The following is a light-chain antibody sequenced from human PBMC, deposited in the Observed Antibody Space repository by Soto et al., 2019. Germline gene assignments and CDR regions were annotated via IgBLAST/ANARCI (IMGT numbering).Light chain of an antibody. CDR2: DVS. CDR1: SSDVGGYNY. J-gene: IGLJ1*01. V-gene: IGLV2-14*01. Sequence: QSALTQPASVSGSPGQSITISCNGTSSDVGGYNYVSWYQQRPGKAPKLMIYDVSNRPSGVSNRFSGSKSGNTASLTISGLQAEEEADYYCSSYTSSSTPCVFGTGTKLTVL. CDR3: SSYTSSSTPCV.